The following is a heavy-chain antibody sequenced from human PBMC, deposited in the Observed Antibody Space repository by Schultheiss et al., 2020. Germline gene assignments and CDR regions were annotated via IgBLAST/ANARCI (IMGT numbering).Heavy chain of an antibody. CDR2: ISGSGGST. D-gene: IGHD2-8*01. CDR1: GFTFSSYA. V-gene: IGHV3-23*01. J-gene: IGHJ3*01. Sequence: GGSLRLSCAASGFTFSSYAMSWVRQAPGKGLEWVSAISGSGGSTFYADSVRGRFTISRDNAKTSLYLQMNSLRAEDTAVYYCAKSRDAMVYAILNWGQGTMVTVSS. CDR3: AKSRDAMVYAILN.